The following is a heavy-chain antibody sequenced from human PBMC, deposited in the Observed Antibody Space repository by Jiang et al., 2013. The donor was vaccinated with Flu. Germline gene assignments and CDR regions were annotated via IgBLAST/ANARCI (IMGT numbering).Heavy chain of an antibody. J-gene: IGHJ4*02. V-gene: IGHV3-9*01. CDR2: ISWNSGSI. Sequence: SGISWNSGSIGYADSVKGRFTISRDNAKNSLYLQMNSLRAEDTALYYCAKDIGEWLQFWLDYWGQGTLVTVSS. D-gene: IGHD5-24*01. CDR3: AKDIGEWLQFWLDY.